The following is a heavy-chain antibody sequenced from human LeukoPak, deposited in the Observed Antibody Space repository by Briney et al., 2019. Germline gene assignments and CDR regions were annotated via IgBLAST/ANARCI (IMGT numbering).Heavy chain of an antibody. V-gene: IGHV1-69*13. D-gene: IGHD5-12*01. CDR1: GGTFSSYA. CDR3: ATFGVATMGYYFDY. J-gene: IGHJ4*02. CDR2: IIPIFGTA. Sequence: SVKLSCKASGGTFSSYAISWVRQAPGQGLEWMGGIIPIFGTANYAQKFQGRVTITADESTSTAYMELSSLRSEDTAVYYCATFGVATMGYYFDYWGQGTLVTVSS.